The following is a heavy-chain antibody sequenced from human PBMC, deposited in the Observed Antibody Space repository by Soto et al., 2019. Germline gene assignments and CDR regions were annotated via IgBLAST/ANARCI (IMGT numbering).Heavy chain of an antibody. CDR2: ISGSGGST. J-gene: IGHJ4*02. CDR3: AKALRLGELSWHDY. D-gene: IGHD3-16*02. V-gene: IGHV3-23*01. CDR1: GFTFSSYA. Sequence: GGSLRLSCAASGFTFSSYAMSWVRQAPGKGLEWVSAISGSGGSTYYADSVKGRFTISRDNSKNTLYLQMNSLRAEDTAVYYCAKALRLGELSWHDYWGQGTLVTVSS.